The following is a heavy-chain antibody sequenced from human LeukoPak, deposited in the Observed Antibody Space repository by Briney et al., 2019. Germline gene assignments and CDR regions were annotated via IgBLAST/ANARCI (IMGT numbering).Heavy chain of an antibody. CDR3: ARGRDGYNNVGYFDY. J-gene: IGHJ4*02. CDR1: GYRFTDYY. V-gene: IGHV1-2*02. Sequence: ASVKVSCKASGYRFTDYYIHWVRQAPGQGLEWMGWINPNTGGTNYAQKFQGRVTMTRDTSISTVYMELSSLRSEDTAVYYCARGRDGYNNVGYFDYWGQGTLVTVSS. D-gene: IGHD5-24*01. CDR2: INPNTGGT.